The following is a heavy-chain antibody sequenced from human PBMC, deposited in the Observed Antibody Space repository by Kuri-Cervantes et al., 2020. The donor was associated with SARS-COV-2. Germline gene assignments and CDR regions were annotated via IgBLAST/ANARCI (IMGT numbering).Heavy chain of an antibody. CDR1: GGSFSDYY. CDR2: IYYSGST. CDR3: ARDPNANHNNWFDP. Sequence: SETLSLTCAVYGGSFSDYYWSWIRQPPGKGLEWIGYIYYSGSTNYNPSLKSRVTISVDTSKNQFSLKLSSVTAADTAVYYCARDPNANHNNWFDPWGQGTLVTVSS. V-gene: IGHV4-59*01. D-gene: IGHD4/OR15-4a*01. J-gene: IGHJ5*02.